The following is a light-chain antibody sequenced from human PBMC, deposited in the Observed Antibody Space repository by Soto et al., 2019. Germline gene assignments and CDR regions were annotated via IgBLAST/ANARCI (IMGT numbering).Light chain of an antibody. J-gene: IGLJ1*01. CDR3: SSYTSSTAYV. CDR2: EVT. CDR1: SSDVGGYNY. V-gene: IGLV2-14*01. Sequence: QSVLTQPPSASGSPGQSVAISCTGTSSDVGGYNYVSRYQLHPGKAPKLILYEVTNRPSGVSDRFSGSKSGNTASLTISGLQAEDEADYYCSSYTSSTAYVFGTGTKV.